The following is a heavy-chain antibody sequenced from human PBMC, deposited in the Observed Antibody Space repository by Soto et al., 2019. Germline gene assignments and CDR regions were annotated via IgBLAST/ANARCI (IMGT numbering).Heavy chain of an antibody. J-gene: IGHJ3*02. CDR3: ARWVEAGGDNHAFDI. CDR2: TYYRSKWYN. Sequence: QVQLQQSGPGLVKPSQTLSLTCAISGDSVSTNSAAWNWIRQSPSRGLEWLGRTYYRSKWYNNYAVSVKSRITINSDTSKNHFSLQLSSVTPEDTAVYFCARWVEAGGDNHAFDIWGQGTKVTVSS. D-gene: IGHD2-21*01. CDR1: GDSVSTNSAA. V-gene: IGHV6-1*01.